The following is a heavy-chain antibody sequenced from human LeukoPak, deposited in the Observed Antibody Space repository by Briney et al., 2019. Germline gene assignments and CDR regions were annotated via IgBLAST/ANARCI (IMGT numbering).Heavy chain of an antibody. V-gene: IGHV3-23*01. D-gene: IGHD2-15*01. CDR1: GFTFSSYA. CDR2: ISNSGGST. CDR3: AKDPILGYCSGANCYVY. J-gene: IGHJ4*02. Sequence: GGSPRLSCAASGFTFSSYAMSWVRQAPGKGLEWISAISNSGGSTYYADSVEGRFTISRDNSKNTLYLQVNSLRADDTAVYYCAKDPILGYCSGANCYVYWGQGTLVTVSS.